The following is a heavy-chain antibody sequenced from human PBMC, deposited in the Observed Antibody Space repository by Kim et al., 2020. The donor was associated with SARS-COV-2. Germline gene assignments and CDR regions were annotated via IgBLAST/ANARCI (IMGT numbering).Heavy chain of an antibody. V-gene: IGHV3-23*01. CDR1: GFTFSSYA. Sequence: GGSLRLSCAASGFTFSSYAMSWVRQAPGKGLEWVSAISGNSGSTYYADSVKGRFTISRDNAKNTLYLQMNSLRAEDTALYYCAKVLFGFGELWGPFDIWGQGTMVTVSS. J-gene: IGHJ3*02. D-gene: IGHD3-16*01. CDR3: AKVLFGFGELWGPFDI. CDR2: ISGNSGST.